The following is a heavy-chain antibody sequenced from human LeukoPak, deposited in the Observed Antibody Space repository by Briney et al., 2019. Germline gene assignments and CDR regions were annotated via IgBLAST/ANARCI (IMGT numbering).Heavy chain of an antibody. CDR1: GFTFSSYS. V-gene: IGHV3-21*01. J-gene: IGHJ4*02. D-gene: IGHD3-9*01. CDR3: ARDEDILTGYYTFIDY. Sequence: PGGSLRLSCAASGFTFSSYSMNWVRQAPGKGLEWDSSISSSSSYIYYADSVKGRFTISRDNAKNSLYLQMNSLRAEDTAVYYCARDEDILTGYYTFIDYWGQGTLVTVSS. CDR2: ISSSSSYI.